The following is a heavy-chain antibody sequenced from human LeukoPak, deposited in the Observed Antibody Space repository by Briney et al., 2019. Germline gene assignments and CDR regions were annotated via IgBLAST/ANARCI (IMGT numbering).Heavy chain of an antibody. J-gene: IGHJ6*03. CDR3: AKGEILSTDYYYMDV. CDR2: ISNGGDGT. Sequence: GGSLRLSCAASGFPFSHYAMTWVRQAPGKGPEWVSSISNGGDGTFYADSVKGRFTISRDNSKNTVYLQMNSLRADDTAVYYCAKGEILSTDYYYMDVWGKGTTVTVSS. CDR1: GFPFSHYA. D-gene: IGHD5/OR15-5a*01. V-gene: IGHV3-23*01.